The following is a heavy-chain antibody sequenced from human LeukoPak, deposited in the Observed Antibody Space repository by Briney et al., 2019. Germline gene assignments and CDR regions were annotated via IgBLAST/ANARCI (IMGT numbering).Heavy chain of an antibody. CDR3: AKDSGSFDY. CDR2: ISGNGFNT. J-gene: IGHJ4*02. CDR1: RFTFSSYA. Sequence: GGSLRLSCAASRFTFSSYAMTWVRRAPGKGLEWVSAISGNGFNTYYADSVKGRFTISRDNSKNTLYLQMNSLRAEDTAIYYCAKDSGSFDYWGQGTRVTVSS. V-gene: IGHV3-23*01. D-gene: IGHD1-26*01.